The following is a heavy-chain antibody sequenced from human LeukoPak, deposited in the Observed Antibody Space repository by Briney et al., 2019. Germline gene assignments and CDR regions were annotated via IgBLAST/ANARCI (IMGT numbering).Heavy chain of an antibody. J-gene: IGHJ4*02. CDR2: MWYDGNNK. V-gene: IGHV3-33*08. D-gene: IGHD3-3*01. CDR1: GFTFSSYA. Sequence: GGSLRLSCAASGFTFSSYAMHWVRQAPGKGLEWVAVMWYDGNNKYYADSVKGRFTISRDNSKNTLYLQMNSLRAEDTAVYYCARGWSGYYSSFDYWGQGALVTVSS. CDR3: ARGWSGYYSSFDY.